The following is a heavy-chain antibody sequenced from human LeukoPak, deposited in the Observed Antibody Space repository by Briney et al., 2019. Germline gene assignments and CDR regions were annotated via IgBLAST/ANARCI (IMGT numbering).Heavy chain of an antibody. CDR2: ISYDGSNK. Sequence: PGGSLRLSCAASGFIFDHYGMYWVRQAPGKGLEWVAVISYDGSNKYYADSVKGRFTISRDNSKNTLYLQMNSLRAEDTAVYYCAKPLFAEYGSGGVIPYFDYWGQGTLVTVSS. D-gene: IGHD3-10*01. CDR3: AKPLFAEYGSGGVIPYFDY. J-gene: IGHJ4*02. CDR1: GFIFDHYG. V-gene: IGHV3-30*18.